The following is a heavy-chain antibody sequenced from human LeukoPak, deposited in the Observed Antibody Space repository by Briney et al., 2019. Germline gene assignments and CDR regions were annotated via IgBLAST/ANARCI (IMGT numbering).Heavy chain of an antibody. CDR1: GGSLSRSDFY. D-gene: IGHD4-17*01. V-gene: IGHV4-61*08. J-gene: IGHJ5*02. Sequence: ASETLSLTCTVSGGSLSRSDFYWVWIRQPPGKGLEWIGYIYYSGSTNYNPSLKSRVTISVDTSKNQFSLKLSSVTAADTAVYYCARIHDYGDFQPNWFDPWGQGTLVTVSS. CDR2: IYYSGST. CDR3: ARIHDYGDFQPNWFDP.